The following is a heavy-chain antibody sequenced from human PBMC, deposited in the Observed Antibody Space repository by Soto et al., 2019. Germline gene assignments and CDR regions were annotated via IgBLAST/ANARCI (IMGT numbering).Heavy chain of an antibody. Sequence: EVQLVESGGGLVKPGGSLRLSCAASGFTFSNAWMSWVRQAPGKGLEWVGRIKSKTDGGTTDYAAPVKGRFTISRDDSKNTLYLQMNSLKTEDTAVYYCTTDGGALWSREEFDYWGQGTLVTVSS. CDR2: IKSKTDGGTT. D-gene: IGHD3-10*01. CDR3: TTDGGALWSREEFDY. J-gene: IGHJ4*02. V-gene: IGHV3-15*01. CDR1: GFTFSNAW.